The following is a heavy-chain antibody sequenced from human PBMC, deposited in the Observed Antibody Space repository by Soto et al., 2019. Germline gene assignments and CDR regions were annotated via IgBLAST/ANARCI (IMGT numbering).Heavy chain of an antibody. D-gene: IGHD3-9*01. Sequence: GASVKVSCKASGYTFTSYDINWVRQATGQGLEWMGWMNPNSGNTGYAQKFQGRVTMTRNTSISTAYMELSSLRSEDTAVYYCARAAYDTYYYHMDVWGKGTTVTVSS. CDR3: ARAAYDTYYYHMDV. CDR2: MNPNSGNT. V-gene: IGHV1-8*01. J-gene: IGHJ6*03. CDR1: GYTFTSYD.